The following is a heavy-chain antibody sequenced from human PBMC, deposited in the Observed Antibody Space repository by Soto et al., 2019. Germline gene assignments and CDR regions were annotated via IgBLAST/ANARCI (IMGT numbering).Heavy chain of an antibody. CDR2: IYYSGST. Sequence: SETLSLTYTVSGGSISSYYWSWIRQPPGKGLEWIGYIYYSGSTNYNPSLKSRVTISVDTSKNQFSLKLSSVTAADTAVYYCAREIAVAGTGWFDPWGQGTLVTSPQ. J-gene: IGHJ5*02. V-gene: IGHV4-59*01. D-gene: IGHD6-19*01. CDR1: GGSISSYY. CDR3: AREIAVAGTGWFDP.